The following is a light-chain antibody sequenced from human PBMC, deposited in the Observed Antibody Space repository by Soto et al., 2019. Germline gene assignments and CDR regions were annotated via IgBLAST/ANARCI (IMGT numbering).Light chain of an antibody. Sequence: DIQMTQSPSSLSASVGDRVTITCRASQSISSYLNWYQQKPGKAPKVLIYAASSLQSGVPSRFSGVGSGTDLTLRIRSLQPEDFATYSCQQSYSGPLTFGGGTKVEIK. CDR3: QQSYSGPLT. J-gene: IGKJ4*01. V-gene: IGKV1-39*01. CDR1: QSISSY. CDR2: AAS.